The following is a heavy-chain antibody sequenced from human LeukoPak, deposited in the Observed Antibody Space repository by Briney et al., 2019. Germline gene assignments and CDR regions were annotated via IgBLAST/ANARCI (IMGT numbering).Heavy chain of an antibody. D-gene: IGHD5-24*01. CDR1: GFTFSSYA. V-gene: IGHV3-30*14. CDR3: ARGGYNFSFDY. J-gene: IGHJ4*02. CDR2: ISYDGSNK. Sequence: GGSLRLSCAASGFTFSSYAMHWVRQAPGKGLEWVAVISYDGSNKYYADSVKGRFTISRDNSKNTLYLQMNSLRAEDTAVYYCARGGYNFSFDYWGQGTLVTVSS.